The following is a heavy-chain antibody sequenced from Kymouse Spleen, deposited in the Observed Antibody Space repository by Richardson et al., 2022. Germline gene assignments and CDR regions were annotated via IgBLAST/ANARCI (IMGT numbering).Heavy chain of an antibody. CDR2: IWYDGSNK. Sequence: QVQLVESGGGVVQPGRSLRLSCAASGFTFSSYGMHWVRQAPGKGLEWVAVIWYDGSNKYYADSVKGRFTISRDNSKNTLYLQMNSLRAEDTAVYYCARDQGYSSSLDYWGQGTLVTVSS. CDR3: ARDQGYSSSLDY. D-gene: IGHD6-13*01,IGHD6-25*01,IGHD6-6*01. V-gene: IGHV3-33*01. J-gene: IGHJ4*02. CDR1: GFTFSSYG.